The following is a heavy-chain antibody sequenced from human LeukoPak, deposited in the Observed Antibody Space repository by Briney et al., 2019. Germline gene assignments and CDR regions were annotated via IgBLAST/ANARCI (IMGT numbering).Heavy chain of an antibody. J-gene: IGHJ4*02. Sequence: PGGSLRLSCAASGFTFSGYAMSWVRQAPGKGLEWVSTISDNGGRTYYADSVKGWFTISRDNSKNTLFLQMNSLRAEDSAVYYCATDREGDPSAYYLVGGQGTLITVSS. D-gene: IGHD3-22*01. CDR2: ISDNGGRT. CDR3: ATDREGDPSAYYLV. V-gene: IGHV3-23*01. CDR1: GFTFSGYA.